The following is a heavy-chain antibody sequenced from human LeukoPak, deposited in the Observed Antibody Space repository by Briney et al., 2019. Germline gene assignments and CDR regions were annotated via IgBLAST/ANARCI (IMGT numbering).Heavy chain of an antibody. CDR1: GFTFSSYE. V-gene: IGHV3-48*03. J-gene: IGHJ4*02. D-gene: IGHD3-22*01. CDR2: ISSSGSTI. CDR3: ARDRHKYNYDSGGYPPY. Sequence: PGGSLRLSCAASGFTFSSYEMNWVRQAPGKGLEWVSYISSSGSTIYYADSVKGRFTISRDNAKNPLYLQMNTLRAEDTAVYYCARDRHKYNYDSGGYPPYWGQGTLVTVSS.